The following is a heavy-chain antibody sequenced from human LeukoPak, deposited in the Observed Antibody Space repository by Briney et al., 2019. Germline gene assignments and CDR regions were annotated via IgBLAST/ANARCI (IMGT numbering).Heavy chain of an antibody. D-gene: IGHD3-10*01. Sequence: ASVKVSCKASGYTFTGYYMHWVRQAPGQGLEWMGRINPNSGGTNYAQKFQGRVTMTRDTSISTAYMELSRLRSDDTAVYYCARDRVDYYGSGSYLIDYWGQGTLVTVSS. CDR3: ARDRVDYYGSGSYLIDY. V-gene: IGHV1-2*06. J-gene: IGHJ4*02. CDR2: INPNSGGT. CDR1: GYTFTGYY.